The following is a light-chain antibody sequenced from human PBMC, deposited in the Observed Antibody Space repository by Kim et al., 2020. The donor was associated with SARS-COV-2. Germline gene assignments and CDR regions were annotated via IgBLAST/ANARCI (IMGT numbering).Light chain of an antibody. CDR1: SSYSNYK. V-gene: IGLV9-49*01. Sequence: TCNLSSSYSNYKVDWYQQRPGKGPRLVMRVGAVGIVGSKGDGIPDRFSVLGSGLNRYLTIKNIQEEDESDYHCGADHGSGSNFVWVFGGGTQLTVL. J-gene: IGLJ3*02. CDR2: VGAVGIVG. CDR3: GADHGSGSNFVWV.